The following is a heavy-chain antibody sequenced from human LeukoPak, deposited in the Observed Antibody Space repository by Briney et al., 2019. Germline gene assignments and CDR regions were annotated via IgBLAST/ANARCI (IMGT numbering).Heavy chain of an antibody. J-gene: IGHJ6*03. D-gene: IGHD3-9*01. CDR1: GGSSSGYY. Sequence: PSQTLSLTCALYGGSSSGYYWSRVRQPPGNGLEWSGEINHSVRTNYNPSLKNRVTISVDTSKIQLSLKLSSVTAADTAVCYCARELRYCDWVKQVQGVYYYMDVWGKGTTVTVSS. CDR2: INHSVRT. CDR3: ARELRYCDWVKQVQGVYYYMDV. V-gene: IGHV4-34*01.